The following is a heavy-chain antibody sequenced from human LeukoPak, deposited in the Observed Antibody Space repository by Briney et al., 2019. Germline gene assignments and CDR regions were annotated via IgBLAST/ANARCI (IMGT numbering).Heavy chain of an antibody. J-gene: IGHJ6*02. CDR1: GASISSSSYY. Sequence: SETLSLTCTVSGASISSSSYYWGWIRQSPGKGLEWIGSISYSGSTYYNPSLKSRVTISVDTSKKQVSLKVTSVTAADTAVYYCARHYDMRYGMDVWGQGTTVTVSS. D-gene: IGHD3-9*01. CDR3: ARHYDMRYGMDV. V-gene: IGHV4-39*01. CDR2: ISYSGST.